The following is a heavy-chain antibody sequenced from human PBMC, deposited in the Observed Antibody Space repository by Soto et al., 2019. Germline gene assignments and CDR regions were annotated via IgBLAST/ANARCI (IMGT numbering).Heavy chain of an antibody. J-gene: IGHJ6*02. CDR1: GGTFSSYA. CDR3: ARYDSSGYHDYYYYGMDV. CDR2: IIPIFGTA. Sequence: SVKVSCKASGGTFSSYAISWVRQAPGQGLEWMGGIIPIFGTANYAQKFQGRVTITADKSTSTAYMELSSLRSEDTAVYYCARYDSSGYHDYYYYGMDVWGQGTTVTVSS. D-gene: IGHD3-22*01. V-gene: IGHV1-69*06.